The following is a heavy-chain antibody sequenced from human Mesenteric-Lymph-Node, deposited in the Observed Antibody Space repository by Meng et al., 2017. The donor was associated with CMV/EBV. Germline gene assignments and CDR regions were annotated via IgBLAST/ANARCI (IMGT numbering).Heavy chain of an antibody. CDR3: ARVEQQLVKCFDY. CDR2: INPNSGGT. Sequence: KASGYTFTSYYMHWVRQAPGQGLEWMGRINPNSGGTNYAQKFQGRVTMTRDTSISTAYMELSRLRSDDTAVYYCARVEQQLVKCFDYWGQGTLVTVSS. D-gene: IGHD6-13*01. J-gene: IGHJ4*02. CDR1: GYTFTSYY. V-gene: IGHV1-2*06.